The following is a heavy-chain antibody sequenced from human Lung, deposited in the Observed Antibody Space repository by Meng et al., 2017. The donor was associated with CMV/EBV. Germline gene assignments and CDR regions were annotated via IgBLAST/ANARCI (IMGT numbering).Heavy chain of an antibody. Sequence: GESLKISCAASGFTFNNFWMTWVRQPPGKGLEWVANIKEDATKRYYVDSVKGRFTISRDNTKSSLYLQMNSLRAEDTAVYFCAISGPYKGALEHWGQGTLVTGSS. J-gene: IGHJ4*02. CDR3: AISGPYKGALEH. CDR2: IKEDATKR. V-gene: IGHV3-7*01. D-gene: IGHD1-26*01. CDR1: GFTFNNFW.